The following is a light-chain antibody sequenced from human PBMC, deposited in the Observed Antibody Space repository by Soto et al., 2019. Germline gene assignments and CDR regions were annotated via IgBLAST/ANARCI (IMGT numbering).Light chain of an antibody. J-gene: IGLJ1*01. V-gene: IGLV1-44*01. CDR1: SSNIGGNT. CDR2: SNN. Sequence: QSVLTQPPSASESPGQRVTISCSGSSSNIGGNTVNWYQQLPGTAPKLLIYSNNQRPSGVPDRFSASKSGTSASLAISGLQSEDEADYDCAAWDDRLNGYVFGTGTKLTVL. CDR3: AAWDDRLNGYV.